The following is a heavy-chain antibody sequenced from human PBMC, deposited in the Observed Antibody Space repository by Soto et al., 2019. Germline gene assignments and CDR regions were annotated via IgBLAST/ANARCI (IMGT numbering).Heavy chain of an antibody. CDR3: ARVGTTVNDAFDI. D-gene: IGHD4-17*01. CDR1: GGSVSSGGYS. J-gene: IGHJ3*02. V-gene: IGHV4-30-2*01. Sequence: QLQLQESGSGLVKPSQTLSLTCAVSGGSVSSGGYSWSWIRQPPGKGLEWIGYIYHSGSTYYNPSLKSRVTISVDRSKNQFSLKLSSVTAEDTAVYYCARVGTTVNDAFDIWGQGTMVTVSS. CDR2: IYHSGST.